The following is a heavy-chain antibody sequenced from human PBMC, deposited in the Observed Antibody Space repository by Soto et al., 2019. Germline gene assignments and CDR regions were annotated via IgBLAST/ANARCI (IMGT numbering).Heavy chain of an antibody. V-gene: IGHV1-69*02. Sequence: GSSVKVSCKASGGTFSSYSISWVRQAPGQGLEWMGRIIPILGIANYAQKFQGRVTITADKSTSTAYMELSSLRSEDTAVYYCARYYFDTGGYSNWFGPWGQGTLVTVSS. CDR1: GGTFSSYS. CDR3: ARYYFDTGGYSNWFGP. CDR2: IIPILGIA. J-gene: IGHJ5*02. D-gene: IGHD3-22*01.